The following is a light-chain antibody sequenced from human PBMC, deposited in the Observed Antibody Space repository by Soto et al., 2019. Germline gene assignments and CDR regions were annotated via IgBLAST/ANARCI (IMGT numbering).Light chain of an antibody. V-gene: IGKV3-20*01. J-gene: IGKJ5*01. CDR1: QSVTTS. CDR2: GAS. CDR3: QHYHSGHRIA. Sequence: EIVLTQSPDTLSLSPGGIASLSFMASQSVTTSLAWYQQKTGQPPRLLISGASRRVTGIPDRFSGSGSETDFTLTINRLEPEDFALYYCQHYHSGHRIAFGQGTRLEIK.